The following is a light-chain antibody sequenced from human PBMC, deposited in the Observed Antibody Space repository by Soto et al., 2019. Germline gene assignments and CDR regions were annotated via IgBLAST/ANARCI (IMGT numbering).Light chain of an antibody. V-gene: IGLV1-40*01. CDR3: QSYDSSSDVV. Sequence: QSVLTQPPSVSGAPGQRVTISCTGSSSNIGAGYDVHWYQQLPGTAPKLLIYGNSNRPSGVPDRFSGSKSGTAASLAITGLQADDEADYYCQSYDSSSDVVFGGGTKLTVL. J-gene: IGLJ2*01. CDR2: GNS. CDR1: SSNIGAGYD.